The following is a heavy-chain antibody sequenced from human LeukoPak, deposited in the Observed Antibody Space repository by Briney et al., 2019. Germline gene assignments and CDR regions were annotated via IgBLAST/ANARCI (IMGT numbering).Heavy chain of an antibody. CDR1: GFTFSSYA. CDR3: ARGNLKVVPRFDY. CDR2: ISYDGSNK. J-gene: IGHJ4*01. Sequence: PGGSLRLSCAASGFTFSSYAMHWVRQAPGKGLEWVAVISYDGSNKYYADSVKGRFTISRDNSKNTLYLQMNSLRAEDTAVYYCARGNLKVVPRFDYWGQGTLVTVSS. D-gene: IGHD2-15*01. V-gene: IGHV3-30*04.